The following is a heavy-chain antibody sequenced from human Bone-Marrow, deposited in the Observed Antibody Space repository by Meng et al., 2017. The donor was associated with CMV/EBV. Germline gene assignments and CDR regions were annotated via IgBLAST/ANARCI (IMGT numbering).Heavy chain of an antibody. D-gene: IGHD1-26*01. Sequence: SETLSLTCTVSGGSISSGDYYWSWIRQPPGKGLEWIGYIYYSGSTYYNPSLKSRVTISVDTSKNQFSLKLSSVTAADTAVYYRARIVGATTRWYYYYGMDVWGQGTTVTVSS. V-gene: IGHV4-30-4*08. CDR3: ARIVGATTRWYYYYGMDV. CDR1: GGSISSGDYY. J-gene: IGHJ6*02. CDR2: IYYSGST.